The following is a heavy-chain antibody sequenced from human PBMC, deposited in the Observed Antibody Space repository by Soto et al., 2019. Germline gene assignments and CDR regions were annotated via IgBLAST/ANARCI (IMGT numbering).Heavy chain of an antibody. CDR1: GYTFTSYG. V-gene: IGHV1-18*01. Sequence: ASLKVSCKASGYTFTSYGISWVRQAPGQALEWMGWISAYNGNTNYAQKLQGRVTMTTDTSTSTAYMELRSLRSDDTAVYYCASTSGGSCYSAQEGCYGMDVWGQGTTVTVSS. CDR2: ISAYNGNT. D-gene: IGHD2-15*01. CDR3: ASTSGGSCYSAQEGCYGMDV. J-gene: IGHJ6*02.